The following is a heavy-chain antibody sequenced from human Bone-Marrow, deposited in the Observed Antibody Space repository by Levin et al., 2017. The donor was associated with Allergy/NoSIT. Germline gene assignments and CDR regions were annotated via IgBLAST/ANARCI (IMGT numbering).Heavy chain of an antibody. J-gene: IGHJ4*02. D-gene: IGHD1-14*01. V-gene: IGHV3-33*01. CDR2: IWFGGNDK. CDR3: ATDRARRGDSEPYYFDY. CDR1: GFTFSNYG. Sequence: GGSLRLSCGASGFTFSNYGMHWVRQAPGKGLEWVAVIWFGGNDKYYADSVKGRFTISRDDSKNTLYLQMNSLRAEDTAIYYCATDRARRGDSEPYYFDYWGQGTLVTVSS.